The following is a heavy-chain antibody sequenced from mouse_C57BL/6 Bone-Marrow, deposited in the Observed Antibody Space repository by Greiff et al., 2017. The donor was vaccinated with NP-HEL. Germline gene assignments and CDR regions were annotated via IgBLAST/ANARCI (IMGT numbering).Heavy chain of an antibody. D-gene: IGHD2-3*01. CDR2: INPYNGGT. CDR3: ARDGYYGTGTWFDY. Sequence: EVQLQQSGPVLVKPGASVKMSCKASGYTFTDYYMNWVTQSHGKSLEWIGVINPYNGGTSYNQKFKGKATLTVDKSSSTAYMELNSLTSEDSAVYYCARDGYYGTGTWFDYWGQGTTLTVSS. CDR1: GYTFTDYY. V-gene: IGHV1-19*01. J-gene: IGHJ2*01.